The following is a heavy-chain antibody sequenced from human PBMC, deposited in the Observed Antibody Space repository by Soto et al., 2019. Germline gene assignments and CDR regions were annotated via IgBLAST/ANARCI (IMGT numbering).Heavy chain of an antibody. D-gene: IGHD5-12*01. Sequence: ASVKVSCKASGYTFSSYHISWVRQASGQGLEWMGWVNPNSNETDYAQKFQGRVTMTGNTSMRTAYMELSSLRSDDTAVYYCVRSGRRSGIDYWGQGTLVTVSS. CDR2: VNPNSNET. J-gene: IGHJ4*02. CDR1: GYTFSSYH. CDR3: VRSGRRSGIDY. V-gene: IGHV1-8*01.